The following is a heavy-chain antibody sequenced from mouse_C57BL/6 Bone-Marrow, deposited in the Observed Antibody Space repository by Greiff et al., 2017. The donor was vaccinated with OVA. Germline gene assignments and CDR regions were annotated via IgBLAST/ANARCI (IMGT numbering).Heavy chain of an antibody. CDR3: TSPYDGYPWYFDV. V-gene: IGHV5-9-1*02. J-gene: IGHJ1*03. D-gene: IGHD2-3*01. CDR2: ISSGGDYI. CDR1: GFTFSSYA. Sequence: EVKVVESGEGLVKPGGSLKLSCAASGFTFSSYAMSWVRQTPEKRLEWVAYISSGGDYIYYADTVKGRFTISRDNARNTLYLQMSSLKSEDTAMYYCTSPYDGYPWYFDVWGTGTTVTVSS.